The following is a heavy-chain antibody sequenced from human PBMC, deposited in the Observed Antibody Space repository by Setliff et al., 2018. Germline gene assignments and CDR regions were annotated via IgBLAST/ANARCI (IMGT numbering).Heavy chain of an antibody. CDR2: ISSSSSYI. V-gene: IGHV3-21*01. CDR1: GFTFSSYS. CDR3: ARAIVVVTAPSLDY. D-gene: IGHD2-21*02. Sequence: GGSLRLSCAASGFTFSSYSMNWVRQAPGKGLEWVSSISSSSSYIYYADSVKGRFTISRDNAKNSLYLQMNSLRAEDTAVYYCARAIVVVTAPSLDYWGQGTLVTVSS. J-gene: IGHJ4*02.